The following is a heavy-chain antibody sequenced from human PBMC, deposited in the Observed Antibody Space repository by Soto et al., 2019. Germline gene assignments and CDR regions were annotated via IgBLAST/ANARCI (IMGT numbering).Heavy chain of an antibody. CDR2: ISYDGSNK. D-gene: IGHD3-10*01. CDR3: ARDRGWAMVRGVITGRYYYYGMGV. V-gene: IGHV3-30-3*01. Sequence: GGSLRLSCAASGFTFSSYAMHWVRQAPGKGLEWVAVISYDGSNKYYADSVKGRFTISRDNSKNTLYLQMNSLRAEDTAVYYCARDRGWAMVRGVITGRYYYYGMGVWGQGTTVTVSS. J-gene: IGHJ6*02. CDR1: GFTFSSYA.